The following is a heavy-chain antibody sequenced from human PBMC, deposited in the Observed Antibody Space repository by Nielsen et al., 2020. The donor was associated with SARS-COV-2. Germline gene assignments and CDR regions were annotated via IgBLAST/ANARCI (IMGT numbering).Heavy chain of an antibody. D-gene: IGHD2-2*02. Sequence: WIRQPPGKGLEWVSAISGSGGSTYYADSVKGRFTISRDNAKNSLYLQMNSLRDEDTAVYYCARDDIVVVPAAIRANYYYYYMDVWGKGTTVTVSS. CDR2: ISGSGGST. V-gene: IGHV3-23*01. J-gene: IGHJ6*03. CDR3: ARDDIVVVPAAIRANYYYYYMDV.